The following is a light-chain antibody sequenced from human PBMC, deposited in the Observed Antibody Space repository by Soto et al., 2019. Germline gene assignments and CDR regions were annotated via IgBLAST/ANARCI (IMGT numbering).Light chain of an antibody. CDR1: SFNIGNNY. CDR2: ENN. CDR3: GTWDSSLSKWV. V-gene: IGLV1-51*02. J-gene: IGLJ3*02. Sequence: QAVVTQPPSVSAAPGQKVTISCSGSSFNIGNNYVSWYQQLPGTAPKLLIYENNKRPSGIPDRFSGSKSGTSATLGITGLQTGDEADYYCGTWDSSLSKWVFGGGTKLTVL.